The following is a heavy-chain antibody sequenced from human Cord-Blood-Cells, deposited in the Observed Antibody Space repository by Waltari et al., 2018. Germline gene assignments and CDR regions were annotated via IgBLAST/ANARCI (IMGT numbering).Heavy chain of an antibody. V-gene: IGHV1-2*04. Sequence: QVQLVQSGAEVKKPGASVKVSCKASGYTFTGYYMNWVRQAPGQGLEWMGWINPNSGSTNYAQKFQGWVTMTRDTSISTAYMELSRLRSDDTAVYYCARSYDILTGYFDYWGQGTLVTVSS. D-gene: IGHD3-9*01. CDR2: INPNSGST. J-gene: IGHJ4*02. CDR3: ARSYDILTGYFDY. CDR1: GYTFTGYY.